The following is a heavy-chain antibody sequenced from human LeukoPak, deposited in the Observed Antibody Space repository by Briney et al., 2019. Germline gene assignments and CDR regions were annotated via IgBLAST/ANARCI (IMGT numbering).Heavy chain of an antibody. CDR1: GFTFSSYP. Sequence: GGSLRLSCAASGFTFSSYPMHWVRQAPGKGLEWVAVISYDGSEKHYADPVKGRFTISRDNSKNTLYLQMNSLRAEDTAVYYCARDYSTSTDGGMDVWGQGTTVTVSS. V-gene: IGHV3-30-3*01. J-gene: IGHJ6*02. CDR2: ISYDGSEK. D-gene: IGHD5/OR15-5a*01. CDR3: ARDYSTSTDGGMDV.